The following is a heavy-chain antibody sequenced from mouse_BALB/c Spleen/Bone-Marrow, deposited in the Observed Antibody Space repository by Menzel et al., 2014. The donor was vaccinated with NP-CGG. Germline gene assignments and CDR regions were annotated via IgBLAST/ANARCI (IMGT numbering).Heavy chain of an antibody. CDR2: IDPANGNT. CDR3: ARGIPYYPMDF. D-gene: IGHD5-1-1*01. CDR1: GFNIKDAY. Sequence: VQLQQSGAELVKPGASVKLSCTASGFNIKDAYMHWVKQRPEQGLEWIGRIDPANGNTKFAPKFQGKATITADTSSNTAYLHLSSLTSEDTAVYYCARGIPYYPMDFWGQGTSATVSS. J-gene: IGHJ4*01. V-gene: IGHV14-3*02.